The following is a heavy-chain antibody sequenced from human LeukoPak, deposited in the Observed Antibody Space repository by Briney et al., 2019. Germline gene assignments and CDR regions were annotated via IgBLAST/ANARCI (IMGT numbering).Heavy chain of an antibody. Sequence: SETLSLTCAVYGGSFSGYYWSWIRQPPGKGLEWIREINHSGSTNYNPSLKSRVTISVDTSKNQFSLKLSSVTAADTAVYYCARGSGMITFWGVIVIPRSWFDPWGQGTLVTVSS. D-gene: IGHD3-16*02. CDR1: GGSFSGYY. CDR2: INHSGST. V-gene: IGHV4-34*01. J-gene: IGHJ5*02. CDR3: ARGSGMITFWGVIVIPRSWFDP.